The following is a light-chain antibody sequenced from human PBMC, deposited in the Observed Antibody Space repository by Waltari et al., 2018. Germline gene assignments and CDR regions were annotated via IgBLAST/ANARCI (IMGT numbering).Light chain of an antibody. CDR2: EVT. V-gene: IGLV2-8*01. Sequence: QSALTQPPSASGSPGQSVTIPCTGTISDVGGYNFVSWYQQYPGKAPILMIYEVTKRPSGVPARFCGSKSGKSACLIVSGLQAEDEADYYCGSYAGCPYGFGTGTKVTGL. CDR1: ISDVGGYNF. J-gene: IGLJ1*01. CDR3: GSYAGCPYG.